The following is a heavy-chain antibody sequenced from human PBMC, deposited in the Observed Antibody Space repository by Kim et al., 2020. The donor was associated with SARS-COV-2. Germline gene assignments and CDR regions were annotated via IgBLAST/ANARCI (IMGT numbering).Heavy chain of an antibody. J-gene: IGHJ6*02. CDR1: GFTFSSYE. CDR2: ISSSGSTI. CDR3: ARAIFRPSLRFLEFYGLNYGMDV. Sequence: GGSLRLSCAASGFTFSSYEMNWVRQAPGKGLEWVSYISSSGSTIYYADSVKGRFTISRDNAKNSLYLQMNSLRAEDTAVYYCARAIFRPSLRFLEFYGLNYGMDVWGQGTTVTVSS. V-gene: IGHV3-48*03. D-gene: IGHD3-3*01.